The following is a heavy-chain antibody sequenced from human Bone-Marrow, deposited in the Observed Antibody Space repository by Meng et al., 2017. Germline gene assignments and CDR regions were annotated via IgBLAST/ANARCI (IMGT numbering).Heavy chain of an antibody. D-gene: IGHD5-18*01. J-gene: IGHJ4*02. CDR1: GYTFTVYR. Sequence: ASVKVSCKASGYTFTVYRIHWVRQAPGQRLEWMGWINAGNYNTKYSQNFQGRVTITRDTSASTAYMELSSLRSEDTAVYYCARGGVPVDTGMVLDYWGQGTLVTVSS. CDR3: ARGGVPVDTGMVLDY. CDR2: INAGNYNT. V-gene: IGHV1-3*01.